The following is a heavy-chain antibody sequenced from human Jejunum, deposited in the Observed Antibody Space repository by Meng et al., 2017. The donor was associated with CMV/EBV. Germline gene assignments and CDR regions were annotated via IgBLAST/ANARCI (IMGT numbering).Heavy chain of an antibody. CDR1: GDTFNNFA. CDR2: IVPVFGA. Sequence: SGDTFNNFAISWVRQAPGQGLEWVGGIVPVFGANYAQKFRGRVTITSDESTSTAYLHLSSLTSEDTAVYYCATASLKSATSALGSWGQGTRVTVSS. V-gene: IGHV1-69*01. J-gene: IGHJ5*02. D-gene: IGHD5-24*01. CDR3: ATASLKSATSALGS.